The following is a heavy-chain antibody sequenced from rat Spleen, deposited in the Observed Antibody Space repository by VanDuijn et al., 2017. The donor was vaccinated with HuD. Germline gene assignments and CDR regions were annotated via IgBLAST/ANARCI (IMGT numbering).Heavy chain of an antibody. CDR3: ARRGNYYDGSYYYAFDY. V-gene: IGHV5-25*01. D-gene: IGHD1-12*02. Sequence: EVHLVESGGGLVQPGRSMRLSCAASGFTFSNYDMAWVRQAPTKGLEWVASIGYDGRGTYYRDSVKGRFTISIDNAKSTLYLQMDSLRSEDTATYYCARRGNYYDGSYYYAFDYWGQGVMVTVSS. CDR2: IGYDGRGT. CDR1: GFTFSNYD. J-gene: IGHJ2*01.